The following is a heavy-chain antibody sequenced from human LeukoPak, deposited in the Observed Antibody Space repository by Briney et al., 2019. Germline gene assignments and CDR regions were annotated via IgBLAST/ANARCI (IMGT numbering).Heavy chain of an antibody. CDR1: GFTFSSYS. V-gene: IGHV3-21*01. CDR3: ASPGIAAAGFDY. CDR2: ISSNSSYI. Sequence: PGGSLRLSCAASGFTFSSYSMNWVRQAPGKGLEWVSSISSNSSYIYYADSVKGRFTISRDNAKNSLYLQMNSLRAEDTAVYYCASPGIAAAGFDYWGQGTLVTVSS. D-gene: IGHD6-13*01. J-gene: IGHJ4*02.